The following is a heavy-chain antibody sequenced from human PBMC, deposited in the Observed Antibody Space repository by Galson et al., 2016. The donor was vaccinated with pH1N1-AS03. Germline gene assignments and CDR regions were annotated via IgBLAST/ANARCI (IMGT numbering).Heavy chain of an antibody. Sequence: SVKVSCKASGDTSSSYAISWVRQAPGQGLEWMGRIIPIVGEIKYAQKFRGRVTIIADESTSTVSMAVSSLTSEDTAIYYCARSYSDYDRIDYGYYGLDVWGQGTTVTVSS. J-gene: IGHJ6*02. CDR1: GDTSSSYA. V-gene: IGHV1-69*11. CDR2: IIPIVGEI. CDR3: ARSYSDYDRIDYGYYGLDV. D-gene: IGHD5-12*01.